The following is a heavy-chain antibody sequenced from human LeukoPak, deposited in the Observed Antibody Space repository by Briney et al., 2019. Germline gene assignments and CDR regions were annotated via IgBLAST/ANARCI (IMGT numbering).Heavy chain of an antibody. D-gene: IGHD3-16*01. CDR2: IYSGGST. CDR3: SRAFCPRGKCAFDI. V-gene: IGHV3-53*01. Sequence: GGSLRLSCAASGFPVSSSYMTWVRQAPGKGLEWVSLIYSGGSTYYADSVKGRFTIPRDNSKNTVFLQMNSLRVEDTAVYYCSRAFCPRGKCAFDIWGQGTMVTVSS. J-gene: IGHJ3*02. CDR1: GFPVSSSY.